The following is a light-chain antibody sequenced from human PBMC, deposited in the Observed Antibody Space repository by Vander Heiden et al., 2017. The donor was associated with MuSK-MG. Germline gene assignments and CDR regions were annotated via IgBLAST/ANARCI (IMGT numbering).Light chain of an antibody. Sequence: ELVLPQSPATLSLSPGEGATLSCRASQRISSTDLAWYQQKRGQAPRLLIYGASHRAKGIPDRFRGSGSGTDFTLTISRLEPEDFAVYYCQQYDGSPVTFGPGTRLELK. CDR1: QRISSTD. V-gene: IGKV3-20*01. CDR3: QQYDGSPVT. CDR2: GAS. J-gene: IGKJ5*01.